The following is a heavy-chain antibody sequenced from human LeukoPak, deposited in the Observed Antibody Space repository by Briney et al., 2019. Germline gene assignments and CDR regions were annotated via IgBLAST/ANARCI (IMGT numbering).Heavy chain of an antibody. CDR2: IYNSGIT. Sequence: PGGSLRLSCAASGFSVSTKNMNWVRQAPGKGLEWVSLIYNSGITDYADSVKGRFTISRHNSKNTLWLQMTSLRVEDTAVYYCARGGGSGYYFDFWGQGTLVTVSS. V-gene: IGHV3-53*04. CDR1: GFSVSTKN. CDR3: ARGGGSGYYFDF. D-gene: IGHD3-10*01. J-gene: IGHJ4*02.